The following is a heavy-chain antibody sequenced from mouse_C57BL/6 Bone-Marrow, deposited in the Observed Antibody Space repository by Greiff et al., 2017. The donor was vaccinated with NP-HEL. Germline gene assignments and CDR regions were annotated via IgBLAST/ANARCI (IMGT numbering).Heavy chain of an antibody. V-gene: IGHV2-2*01. CDR1: GFSLTSYG. CDR2: IWSGGST. J-gene: IGHJ4*01. CDR3: ARAESPYAMDY. Sequence: VKLQESGPGLVQPSQSLSITCTVSGFSLTSYGVHWVRQSPGKGLEWLGVIWSGGSTDYNAAFISRLSISKDNSKSQVFFKMNSLQADDTAIYYCARAESPYAMDYWGQGTSVTVSS.